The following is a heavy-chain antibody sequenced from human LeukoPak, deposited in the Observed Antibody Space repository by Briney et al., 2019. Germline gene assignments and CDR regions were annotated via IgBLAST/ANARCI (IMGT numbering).Heavy chain of an antibody. V-gene: IGHV1-46*01. Sequence: ASVKVSCKASGYTFTSYYMHWVRQAPGQGLEWMGIINPSGGSTSYAQKFQGRVTMTRDMSTSTVYMELSSLGSEDTAVYYCARGGYSYGLDRYYFDYWGQGTLVTVSS. D-gene: IGHD5-18*01. CDR2: INPSGGST. CDR1: GYTFTSYY. CDR3: ARGGYSYGLDRYYFDY. J-gene: IGHJ4*02.